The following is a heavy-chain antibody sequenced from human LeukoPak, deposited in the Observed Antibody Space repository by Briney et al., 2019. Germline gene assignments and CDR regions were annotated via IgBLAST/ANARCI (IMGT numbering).Heavy chain of an antibody. Sequence: ASVKVSCKASGYTFTSYGISWVRQAPGQGLEWMGWISAYNGNTNYAQKLQGRVTMTTDTSTSTAYMELRSLRSDDTAVYYCARDRSPPDFWSGYYGGRYFDYWGQGTLVTVSS. V-gene: IGHV1-18*01. CDR1: GYTFTSYG. D-gene: IGHD3-3*01. CDR2: ISAYNGNT. J-gene: IGHJ4*02. CDR3: ARDRSPPDFWSGYYGGRYFDY.